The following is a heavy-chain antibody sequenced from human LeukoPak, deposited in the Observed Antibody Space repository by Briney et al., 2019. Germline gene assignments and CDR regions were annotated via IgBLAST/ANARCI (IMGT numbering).Heavy chain of an antibody. D-gene: IGHD1-26*01. Sequence: GALRLSCAASGFTFSNYAMHWVRQATGKGLEWVSAIGTAGDTFYPGSVKGRFTISRENAKNSLYLQMNSLRAEDTAVYYCARRMTPHGNFDYWGQGTLVTVSS. CDR2: IGTAGDT. J-gene: IGHJ4*02. CDR1: GFTFSNYA. V-gene: IGHV3-13*01. CDR3: ARRMTPHGNFDY.